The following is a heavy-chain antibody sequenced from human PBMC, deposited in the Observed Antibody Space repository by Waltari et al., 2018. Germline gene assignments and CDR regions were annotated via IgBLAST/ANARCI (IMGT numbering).Heavy chain of an antibody. CDR3: AREDRQVGLLGALDI. V-gene: IGHV3-21*01. J-gene: IGHJ3*02. CDR1: GFAFRSYN. CDR2: SSSASTFI. Sequence: EVQLVESGGGLAKPGGSLRLSCTASGFAFRSYNIPWVRQAPGKGLEWVSSSSSASTFISYADSLKGRFRISRDNAKNTVSLLMNSLRAEDTAVYYCAREDRQVGLLGALDIWGQGTFVTVSS. D-gene: IGHD1-7*01.